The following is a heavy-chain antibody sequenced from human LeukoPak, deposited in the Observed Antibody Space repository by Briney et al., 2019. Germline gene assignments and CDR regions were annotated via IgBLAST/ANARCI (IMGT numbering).Heavy chain of an antibody. CDR1: GFTFSSYA. V-gene: IGHV3-30-3*01. Sequence: GRSLRHSCAASGFTFSSYAMHWVRQAPGKGLEWVAVISYDGSNKYYADSVKGRFTISRDNSKNTLYLQMNSLRAEDTAVYYCARPEISTAEPRFDYWGQGTLVTVSS. CDR2: ISYDGSNK. D-gene: IGHD1-14*01. CDR3: ARPEISTAEPRFDY. J-gene: IGHJ4*02.